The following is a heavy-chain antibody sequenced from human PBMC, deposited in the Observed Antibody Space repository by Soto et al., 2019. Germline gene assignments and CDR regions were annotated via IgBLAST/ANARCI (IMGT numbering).Heavy chain of an antibody. CDR1: GFSFTTYG. CDR2: IGYDGNNK. V-gene: IGHV3-33*01. D-gene: IGHD1-1*01. Sequence: QVQLVESGGSWVQPGRSLKVTCEATGFSFTTYGMHWVRQAPGKGLEWVAVIGYDGNNKYYADSVEGRFTISRDNSKNTVYLQMKSLRGDDTAVYYCARGGVTGIVGIFGSPLDIWGQGTVVTVSS. J-gene: IGHJ3*02. CDR3: ARGGVTGIVGIFGSPLDI.